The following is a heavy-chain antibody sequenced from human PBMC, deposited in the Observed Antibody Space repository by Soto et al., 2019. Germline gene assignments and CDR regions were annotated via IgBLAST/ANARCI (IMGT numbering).Heavy chain of an antibody. CDR1: GFTFSIYA. CDR3: AKGGSNGWSDAFDM. V-gene: IGHV3-23*01. D-gene: IGHD6-19*01. J-gene: IGHJ3*02. Sequence: EVQLLESGGGLVQPGGSLRLSCADSGFTFSIYAMSWVRQAPGKGLEWVSTISGSGTSAYYADSVKGRFTFSRDNSKNTLYMQMNSRRSDDTSVYYCAKGGSNGWSDAFDMWGQGTIVTVS. CDR2: ISGSGTSA.